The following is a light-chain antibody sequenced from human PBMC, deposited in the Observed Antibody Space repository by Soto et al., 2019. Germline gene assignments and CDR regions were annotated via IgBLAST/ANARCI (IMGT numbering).Light chain of an antibody. CDR2: DVS. Sequence: QSALTQPASVSGSPGQSITISCTGTSSDLRGYNSVSWYQQHPGRAPKLMIYDVSNRPSGVSNRFSGSKSANSASLTISGLQAEDEADSYCSSYTSSSTVIFGGGTKLTVL. V-gene: IGLV2-14*01. CDR1: SSDLRGYNS. CDR3: SSYTSSSTVI. J-gene: IGLJ2*01.